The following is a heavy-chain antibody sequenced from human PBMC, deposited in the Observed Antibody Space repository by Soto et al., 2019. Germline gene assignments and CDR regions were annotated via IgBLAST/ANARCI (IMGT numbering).Heavy chain of an antibody. Sequence: ASVKVSCKASGYTFTSYGISWVRQAPGQGLEWMGWISAYNGNTNYAQKLQGRVTMTTDTSTSTAYMELRSLRSDDTAVYYCAKVQDDSSGYSFDYWGQGTLVTVSS. D-gene: IGHD3-22*01. V-gene: IGHV1-18*01. CDR2: ISAYNGNT. J-gene: IGHJ4*02. CDR3: AKVQDDSSGYSFDY. CDR1: GYTFTSYG.